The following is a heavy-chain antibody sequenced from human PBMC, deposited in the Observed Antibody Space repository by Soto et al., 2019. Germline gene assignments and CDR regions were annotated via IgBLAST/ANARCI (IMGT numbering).Heavy chain of an antibody. CDR3: AKDLDWYSSSSDY. V-gene: IGHV3-23*01. Sequence: GGSLRLSCAASGCTFSSYAMSWVRQAPGKGLEWVSAISGSGGSTYYADSVKGRFTISRDNSKDTLYLQMNSLRAEDTAVYYCAKDLDWYSSSSDYWGQGTLVTVSS. J-gene: IGHJ4*02. CDR1: GCTFSSYA. CDR2: ISGSGGST. D-gene: IGHD6-6*01.